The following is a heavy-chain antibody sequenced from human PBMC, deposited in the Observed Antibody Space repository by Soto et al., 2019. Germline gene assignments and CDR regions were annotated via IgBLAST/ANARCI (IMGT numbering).Heavy chain of an antibody. CDR2: FDPEDGET. Sequence: GASVKVSCKVSGYTLTELSMHWVREAPGKGLEWMGGFDPEDGETIYAQKFQGRVAMTEDTSTDTAYMELSSLRSEDTAVYYCATELAGYSSGWFGAFDIWGQGTMVTVSS. V-gene: IGHV1-24*01. CDR1: GYTLTELS. J-gene: IGHJ3*02. D-gene: IGHD6-19*01. CDR3: ATELAGYSSGWFGAFDI.